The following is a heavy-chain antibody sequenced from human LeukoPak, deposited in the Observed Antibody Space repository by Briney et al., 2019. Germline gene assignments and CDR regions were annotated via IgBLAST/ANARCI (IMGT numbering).Heavy chain of an antibody. CDR3: ARDGSGRRGHYYHMDV. CDR2: ISGNSNYM. J-gene: IGHJ6*03. D-gene: IGHD5-12*01. Sequence: PGGSLRLSCAPSGFAFSDYTMNWVRRAPGKGLEWVSSISGNSNYMYYVDSVKGRFTISRDNTKNSLYLQMNSLRAEDTAVYYCARDGSGRRGHYYHMDVWGKGTTVTVSS. V-gene: IGHV3-21*01. CDR1: GFAFSDYT.